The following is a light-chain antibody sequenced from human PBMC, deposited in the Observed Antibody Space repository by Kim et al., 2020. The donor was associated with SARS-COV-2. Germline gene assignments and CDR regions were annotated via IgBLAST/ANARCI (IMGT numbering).Light chain of an antibody. Sequence: QVTQAPSFLAASVGDRVTITCRASQGISSYLAWYQQKPGKAPKLLIYAASTLQSGVPSRFSGSGSGTEFTLTISSLQPEDFATYYCQQLNSYPRLTFGGGTKVDIK. CDR2: AAS. J-gene: IGKJ4*01. V-gene: IGKV1-9*01. CDR1: QGISSY. CDR3: QQLNSYPRLT.